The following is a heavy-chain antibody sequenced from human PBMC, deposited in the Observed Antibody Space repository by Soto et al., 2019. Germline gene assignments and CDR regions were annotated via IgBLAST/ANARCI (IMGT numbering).Heavy chain of an antibody. CDR2: ISYDGSSQ. Sequence: GGSLRLSCAASGFTFDTSATHWVRQAPGKGLEWVAVISYDGSSQFYAGSVKGRFTVSRDNSKNTLYLQVNNLRNDDTAVYYCTRGLLTDYFDYWGQGALVTVSS. CDR3: TRGLLTDYFDY. V-gene: IGHV3-30-3*01. J-gene: IGHJ4*02. CDR1: GFTFDTSA.